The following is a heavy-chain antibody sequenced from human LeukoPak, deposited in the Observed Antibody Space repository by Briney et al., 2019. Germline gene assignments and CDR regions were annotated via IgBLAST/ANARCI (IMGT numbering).Heavy chain of an antibody. Sequence: SETLSLTCTVSGGSISSSSYYWGWIRQPPGKGLEWIGSIYYSGSTNYNPSLKSRVTISVDTSKNQFSLKLSSVTAADTAVYYCARDRVGATLGYYYYYMDVWGKGTTVTVSS. CDR1: GGSISSSSYY. D-gene: IGHD1-26*01. V-gene: IGHV4-39*07. J-gene: IGHJ6*03. CDR3: ARDRVGATLGYYYYYMDV. CDR2: IYYSGST.